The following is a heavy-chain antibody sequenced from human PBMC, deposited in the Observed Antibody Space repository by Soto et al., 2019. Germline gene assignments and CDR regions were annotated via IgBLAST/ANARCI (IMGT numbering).Heavy chain of an antibody. J-gene: IGHJ3*02. D-gene: IGHD5-12*01. Sequence: GGSLRLSCAASGFTFSSYSMNWVRQAPGKGLEWVSYISSSSSTIYYADSVKGRFTISRDNAKNSLYLQMNSLRAEDTAVYYCARDIREDSGYDFGAFDIRGQGTMVTVSS. V-gene: IGHV3-48*01. CDR3: ARDIREDSGYDFGAFDI. CDR1: GFTFSSYS. CDR2: ISSSSSTI.